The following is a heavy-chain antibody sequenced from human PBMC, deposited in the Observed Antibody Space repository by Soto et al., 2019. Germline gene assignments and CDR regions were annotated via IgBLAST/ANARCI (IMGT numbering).Heavy chain of an antibody. J-gene: IGHJ6*02. V-gene: IGHV5-51*01. CDR2: IYPGDSDT. Sequence: PGESLKISCKASGYTFTTYWIGWVRQMPGKGLEWMGIIYPGDSDTRYSPSFQGQVTISVDKSINTAYLQWSSLKASDTAMYYCARLGYYGSGSYVSSYYYGMDVWGQGTTVTVSS. D-gene: IGHD3-10*01. CDR1: GYTFTTYW. CDR3: ARLGYYGSGSYVSSYYYGMDV.